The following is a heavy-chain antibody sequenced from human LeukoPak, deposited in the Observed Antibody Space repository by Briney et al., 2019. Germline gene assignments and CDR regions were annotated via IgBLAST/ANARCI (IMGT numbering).Heavy chain of an antibody. J-gene: IGHJ4*02. CDR3: ARYSYPTRGIVVVPALDY. Sequence: GASVKVSCKASGYTFTSYYMHWVRQAPGQGLEWMGIINPNGGSTSYEQKFQGRVTMTRDTSTSTVYMELSSLRAEDTAVYYCARYSYPTRGIVVVPALDYWGQGTVVSVSS. CDR1: GYTFTSYY. D-gene: IGHD3-22*01. V-gene: IGHV1-46*01. CDR2: INPNGGST.